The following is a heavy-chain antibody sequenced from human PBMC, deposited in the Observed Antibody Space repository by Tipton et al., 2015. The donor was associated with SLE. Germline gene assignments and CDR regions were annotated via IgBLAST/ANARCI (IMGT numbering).Heavy chain of an antibody. CDR3: ARSPQQLVGYYFDY. CDR1: GGSISSYY. CDR2: IYYSGST. D-gene: IGHD6-13*01. V-gene: IGHV4-59*08. Sequence: TLSLTCTVSGGSISSYYWSWIRQPPGKGLEWIGYIYYSGSTNYNPSLKSRVTISVDTSKNQFSLKLSSVTAADTAVYYCARSPQQLVGYYFDYWGQGTLATVSS. J-gene: IGHJ4*02.